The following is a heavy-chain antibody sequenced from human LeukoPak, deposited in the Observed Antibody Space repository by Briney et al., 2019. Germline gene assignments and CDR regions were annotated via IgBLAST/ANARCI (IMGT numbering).Heavy chain of an antibody. J-gene: IGHJ6*02. CDR3: ARDNCSSTSCYIFVSPQKSYGMDV. CDR2: ISSSSSYI. CDR1: GCTFSSYS. Sequence: GGSLRLSCAASGCTFSSYSMNWVRQAPGKGLEWVSSISSSSSYIYYVDSVKGRFTISRDNAKNSLYLQMNRLRAEDTAVYYCARDNCSSTSCYIFVSPQKSYGMDVWGQGTTVTVSS. V-gene: IGHV3-21*01. D-gene: IGHD2-2*02.